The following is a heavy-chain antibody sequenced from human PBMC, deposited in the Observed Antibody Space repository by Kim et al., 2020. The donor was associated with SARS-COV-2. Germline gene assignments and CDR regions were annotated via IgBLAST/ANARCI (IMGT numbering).Heavy chain of an antibody. CDR3: ATGGDSGDHQVPY. CDR2: LLSKTDGGTT. CDR1: GFTFSKAW. D-gene: IGHD2-2*01. J-gene: IGHJ4*02. Sequence: GGSLRLSCTASGFTFSKAWMSWVRQAPGKGLEWVGRLLSKTDGGTTDYAAPVKGRFTISRDDSKNTLYLQTNSLRTEDTAVYYCATGGDSGDHQVPYWGQGTLVTVSS. V-gene: IGHV3-15*01.